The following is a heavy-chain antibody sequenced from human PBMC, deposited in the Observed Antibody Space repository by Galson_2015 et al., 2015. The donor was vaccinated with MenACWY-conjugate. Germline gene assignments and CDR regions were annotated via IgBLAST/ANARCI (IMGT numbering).Heavy chain of an antibody. D-gene: IGHD2-2*01. CDR2: IYYSGST. CDR3: ARHDRTAPARSGAFDI. V-gene: IGHV4-39*01. Sequence: SETLSLTCTVSGGSISSSSYYWDWIRQPPGRGLERIGTIYYSGSTYYNSSLKSRVTISVDTSQNQFSLNLSSVTAADTAMYYCARHDRTAPARSGAFDIWGRGTMVTVSS. CDR1: GGSISSSSYY. J-gene: IGHJ3*02.